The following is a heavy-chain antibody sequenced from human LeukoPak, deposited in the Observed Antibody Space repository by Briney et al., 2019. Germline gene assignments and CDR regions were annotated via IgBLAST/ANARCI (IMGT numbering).Heavy chain of an antibody. CDR3: ARYGKARRYGDYAALDY. CDR1: GFAFSSYG. CDR2: IYSGGST. J-gene: IGHJ4*02. Sequence: GGSLRLSCAASGFAFSSYGMHWVRQAPGKGLEWVSVIYSGGSTYYADSVKGRFTISRDNSKNTLYLQMNSLRAEDTAVYYCARYGKARRYGDYAALDYWGQGTLVTVSS. V-gene: IGHV3-66*01. D-gene: IGHD4-17*01.